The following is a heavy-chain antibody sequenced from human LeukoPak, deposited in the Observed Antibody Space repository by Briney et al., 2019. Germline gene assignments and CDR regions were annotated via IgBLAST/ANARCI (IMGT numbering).Heavy chain of an antibody. J-gene: IGHJ4*02. CDR2: IWYDGSNK. D-gene: IGHD3-9*01. V-gene: IGHV3-33*08. Sequence: PGGSLRLSCAASGFTFSSYGMHWVRQAPGKGLEWVAVIWYDGSNKYYADSVKGRFTISRDNSKNTLYLQMNSLRAEDTAVYYCAREAGLRYFDWLSPPSYYLDYWGQGTLVTVSS. CDR1: GFTFSSYG. CDR3: AREAGLRYFDWLSPPSYYLDY.